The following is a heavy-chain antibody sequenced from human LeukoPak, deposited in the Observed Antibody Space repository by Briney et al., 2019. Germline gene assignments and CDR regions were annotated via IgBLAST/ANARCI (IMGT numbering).Heavy chain of an antibody. D-gene: IGHD2-2*01. CDR3: ARGQYHLLYWYFDL. CDR1: GGSISGYY. V-gene: IGHV4-4*07. Sequence: SETLSLTGTVSGGSISGYYWSWIRQPAGKGLEWIGRIYSSGSTNYNPSLKSRVTMSVDTSKNQFSLKLSSVTAADTAVYYCARGQYHLLYWYFDLWGRGTLVTVSS. J-gene: IGHJ2*01. CDR2: IYSSGST.